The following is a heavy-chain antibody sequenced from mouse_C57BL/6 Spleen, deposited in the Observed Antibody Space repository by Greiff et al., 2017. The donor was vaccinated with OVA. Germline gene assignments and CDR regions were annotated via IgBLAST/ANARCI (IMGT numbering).Heavy chain of an antibody. CDR3: ARVTTVVATTEYYFDY. J-gene: IGHJ2*01. CDR1: GFTFSSYG. D-gene: IGHD1-1*01. V-gene: IGHV5-6*02. Sequence: DVKLQESGGDLVKPGGSLKLSCAASGFTFSSYGMSWVRQTPDKRLEWVATISSGGSYTYYPDSVKGRFTISRDNAENTLYLQMSSLKSEDTAMYYCARVTTVVATTEYYFDYWGQGTTLTVSS. CDR2: ISSGGSYT.